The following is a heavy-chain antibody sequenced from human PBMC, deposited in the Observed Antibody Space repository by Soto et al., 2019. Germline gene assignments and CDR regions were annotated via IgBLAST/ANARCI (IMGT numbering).Heavy chain of an antibody. J-gene: IGHJ3*02. CDR2: ISYDGSNK. D-gene: IGHD3-16*01. Sequence: GGFLSLSCAASGFTFSSYGMHWVRQAPGKGLEWVAVISYDGSNKYYADSVKGRFTISRDNSKNTLYLQMNSLRAEDTAVYYCAKGPVSSRVGVAFDIWGQGTMVTVSS. V-gene: IGHV3-30*18. CDR1: GFTFSSYG. CDR3: AKGPVSSRVGVAFDI.